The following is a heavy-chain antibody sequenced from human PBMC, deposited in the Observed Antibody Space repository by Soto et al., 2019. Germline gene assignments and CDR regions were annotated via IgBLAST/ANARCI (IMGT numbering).Heavy chain of an antibody. CDR2: IYHSGST. J-gene: IGHJ4*02. V-gene: IGHV4-30-2*01. D-gene: IGHD3-3*01. Sequence: GSISSGASSWSWNRQPPGKGLEWIGYIYHSGSTYYNPSLKSRVTISVDRSKNQFSLKLSSVTAADTAVYYCARGPRFGRWGQGTLVTVSS. CDR3: ARGPRFGR. CDR1: GSISSGASS.